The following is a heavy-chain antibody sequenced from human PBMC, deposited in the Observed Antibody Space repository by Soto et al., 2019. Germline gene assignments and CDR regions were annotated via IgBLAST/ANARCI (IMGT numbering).Heavy chain of an antibody. CDR1: GGSISSGGYS. CDR2: IYHSGST. J-gene: IGHJ4*02. V-gene: IGHV4-30-2*01. Sequence: QLQLQESGSGLVKPSQTLSLTCAVSGGSISSGGYSWSWIRQPPGKGLEWIGYIYHSGSTYYKPCVTRPGTTSVDRSKNQLCLQRSSVTAADTAVYYCARGPGHGGQGTLVTVSS. CDR3: ARGPGH.